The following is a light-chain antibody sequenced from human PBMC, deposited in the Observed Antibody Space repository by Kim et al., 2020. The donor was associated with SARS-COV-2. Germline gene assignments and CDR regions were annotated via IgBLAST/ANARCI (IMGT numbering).Light chain of an antibody. Sequence: DIQLTQSPSFLSASVGDRVTITCRASQDIASYLAWFQQKPGKAPELLIYEASILQSGVTSRFSGSGSGTEFTLTINSLQPEDFASYYCQEVESYPYTFGQGTKLEI. V-gene: IGKV1-9*01. CDR2: EAS. CDR1: QDIASY. CDR3: QEVESYPYT. J-gene: IGKJ2*01.